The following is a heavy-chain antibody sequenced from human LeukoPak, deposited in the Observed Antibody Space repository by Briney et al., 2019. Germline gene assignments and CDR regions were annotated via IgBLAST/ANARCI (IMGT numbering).Heavy chain of an antibody. CDR2: IYTSGST. Sequence: SETLSLTCTVSVGSISSYYWSWIRQPAGKGLEWIGRIYTSGSTNYNPSLKSRVTMSVDTSKNQFSLKLSSVTAADTAVYYCARDYMTTGYYYYMDVWGKGTTVTVSS. V-gene: IGHV4-4*07. CDR3: ARDYMTTGYYYYMDV. D-gene: IGHD4-11*01. J-gene: IGHJ6*03. CDR1: VGSISSYY.